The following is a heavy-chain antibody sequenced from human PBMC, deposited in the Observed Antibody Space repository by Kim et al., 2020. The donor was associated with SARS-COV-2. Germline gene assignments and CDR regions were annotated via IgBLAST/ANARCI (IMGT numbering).Heavy chain of an antibody. D-gene: IGHD3-22*01. CDR3: ATSNYYDSSGYSC. Sequence: YADSGKGRFTISIDNSRNTLDLQMNSLRAEDTAVYYCATSNYYDSSGYSCWGQGTLVTVSS. V-gene: IGHV3-23*01. J-gene: IGHJ4*02.